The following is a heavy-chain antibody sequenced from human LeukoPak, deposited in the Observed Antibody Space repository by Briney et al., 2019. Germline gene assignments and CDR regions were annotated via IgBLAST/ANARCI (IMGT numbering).Heavy chain of an antibody. Sequence: GGSLRLSCAASGFTFSSYWMSWVRLAPGKGLEWVANIKQDGSEKYYVDSVRGRFTISRDNAKSSLYLQMNSLRAEDTAVYYCARDRFRGVVVPAAIGNWGQGTLVTVSS. CDR3: ARDRFRGVVVPAAIGN. J-gene: IGHJ4*02. V-gene: IGHV3-7*01. CDR1: GFTFSSYW. CDR2: IKQDGSEK. D-gene: IGHD2-2*01.